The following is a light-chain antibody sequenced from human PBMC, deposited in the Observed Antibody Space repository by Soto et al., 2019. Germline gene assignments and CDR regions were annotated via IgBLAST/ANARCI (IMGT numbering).Light chain of an antibody. Sequence: DIQMTQSPSTLSASVGDRVTITCRASQSISSWLAWYQQKPGKAPKLLIYKASSLESGVPSRFSGSGSGTEFTLTISSLQPDDFATYYCQQGFTFGPGTKVEIK. CDR3: QQGFT. J-gene: IGKJ3*01. V-gene: IGKV1-5*03. CDR2: KAS. CDR1: QSISSW.